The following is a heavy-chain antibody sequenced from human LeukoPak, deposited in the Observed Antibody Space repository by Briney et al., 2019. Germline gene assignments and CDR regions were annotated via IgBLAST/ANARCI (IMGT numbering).Heavy chain of an antibody. D-gene: IGHD3-10*01. Sequence: SETLSLTCTVSAGSISGPHYWTWVRQPPGKGLEWIGEIYHSGSTNYNPSLNGRVTMSVDRFKNQFSLRINSVTAADTAVYYCAGTYYGSGTYYNDGMDVWGQGTTVTVSS. CDR3: AGTYYGSGTYYNDGMDV. J-gene: IGHJ6*02. CDR2: IYHSGST. CDR1: AGSISGPHY. V-gene: IGHV4-4*02.